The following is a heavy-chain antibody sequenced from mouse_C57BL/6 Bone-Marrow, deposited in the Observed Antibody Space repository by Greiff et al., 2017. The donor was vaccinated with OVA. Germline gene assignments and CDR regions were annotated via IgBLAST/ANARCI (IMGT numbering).Heavy chain of an antibody. J-gene: IGHJ4*01. D-gene: IGHD2-1*01. Sequence: DVKLMESGAGLVKPGGSLKLSCAASGFTFSSYAMSWVRQTPEKRLEWVAYISSGGDYIYYADTVKGRFTISRDNARNTLYLQMSSLKSEDTAMYYCTRLLDAMDYWGQGTSVTVSS. CDR1: GFTFSSYA. V-gene: IGHV5-9-1*02. CDR3: TRLLDAMDY. CDR2: ISSGGDYI.